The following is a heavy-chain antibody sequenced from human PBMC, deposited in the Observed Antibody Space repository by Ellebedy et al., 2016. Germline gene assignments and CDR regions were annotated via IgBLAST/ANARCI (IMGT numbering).Heavy chain of an antibody. V-gene: IGHV3-23*01. CDR1: GFTFDDYA. J-gene: IGHJ6*03. Sequence: GGSLRLSXTASGFTFDDYAMSWFRQAPGKGLEWVSAIGGSDSSTYYADSVKGRFTISRDNSKNTVYLQMNSLRAEDTAVYYCAKGRPISNYPFRYYYYYYMDLWGKGTTVTVSS. CDR2: IGGSDSST. CDR3: AKGRPISNYPFRYYYYYYMDL. D-gene: IGHD4-11*01.